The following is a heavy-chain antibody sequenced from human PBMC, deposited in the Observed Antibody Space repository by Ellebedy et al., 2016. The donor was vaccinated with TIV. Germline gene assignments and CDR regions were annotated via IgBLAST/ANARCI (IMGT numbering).Heavy chain of an antibody. Sequence: SETLSLXXTVSGGSISSSSYYWGWIRQPPGKGLEWIGSIYYSGSTYYNPSLKSRVTISVDTSKNQFSLKLSSVTAADTAVYYCARAQKWLRLIDYWGQGTLVTVSS. J-gene: IGHJ4*02. CDR1: GGSISSSSYY. CDR3: ARAQKWLRLIDY. V-gene: IGHV4-39*07. D-gene: IGHD5-12*01. CDR2: IYYSGST.